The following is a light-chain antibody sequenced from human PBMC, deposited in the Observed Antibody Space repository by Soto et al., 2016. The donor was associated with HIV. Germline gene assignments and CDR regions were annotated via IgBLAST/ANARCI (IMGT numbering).Light chain of an antibody. CDR3: QQYYSNPHT. V-gene: IGKV1-NL1*01. J-gene: IGKJ2*01. CDR2: AAS. Sequence: DIQMTQSPSSLSASVGDTVTITCRASQGVGNSLAWYQQKPEKAPRLLLYAASRLESGVPSRFTGSGSATGYTLTIISLLPEDFATYYCQQYYSNPHTFGQGTKLEIK. CDR1: QGVGNS.